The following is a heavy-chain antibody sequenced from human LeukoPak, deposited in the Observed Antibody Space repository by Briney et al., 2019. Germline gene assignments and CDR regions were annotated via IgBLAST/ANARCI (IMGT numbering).Heavy chain of an antibody. CDR3: ATKGDWN. V-gene: IGHV3-33*01. Sequence: PGGSVRLSCASCGFIFSSYGMHWVRQAPAKGLEWVAVIWFDGSYKYYADCVKGRFTISRDNSKNTLYLQMNSLRAEDTAVYYCATKGDWNWGQGTLVTVSS. CDR1: GFIFSSYG. CDR2: IWFDGSYK. D-gene: IGHD3/OR15-3a*01. J-gene: IGHJ4*02.